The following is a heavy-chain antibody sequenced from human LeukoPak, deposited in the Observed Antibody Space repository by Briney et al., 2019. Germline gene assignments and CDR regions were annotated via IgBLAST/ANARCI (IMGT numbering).Heavy chain of an antibody. D-gene: IGHD3-10*01. CDR3: ARFYGSGSYYNSYYYYYGMDV. CDR2: IYYSGST. CDR1: RGSISGSIRSYY. Sequence: SETLSLTCSVSRGSISGSIRSYYWSWLRQPPGKGLEWIGYIYYSGSTNHNPSLKSRVTISVDTSKNQFSLKLSSVTAADTAVYYCARFYGSGSYYNSYYYYYGMDVWGQGTTVTVSS. J-gene: IGHJ6*02. V-gene: IGHV4-61*01.